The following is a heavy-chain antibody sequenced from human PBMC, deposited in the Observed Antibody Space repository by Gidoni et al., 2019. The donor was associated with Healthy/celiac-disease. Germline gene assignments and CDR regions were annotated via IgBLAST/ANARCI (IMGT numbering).Heavy chain of an antibody. J-gene: IGHJ5*02. V-gene: IGHV4-59*01. D-gene: IGHD3-3*01. CDR3: AREHRSDHLWDYDLISHNWFDP. Sequence: QVQLQESGPGLVKPSETLSLTCTVSGGSISSYYWSWLRQPPGKGLEWIGYIYYSGSTNYNPSLKSRVTISVDTSKNQFSLKLSSVTAADTAVYYCAREHRSDHLWDYDLISHNWFDPWGQGTLVTVSS. CDR1: GGSISSYY. CDR2: IYYSGST.